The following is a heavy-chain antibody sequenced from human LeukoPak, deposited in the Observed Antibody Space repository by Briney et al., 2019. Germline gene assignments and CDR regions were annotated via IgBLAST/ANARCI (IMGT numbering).Heavy chain of an antibody. CDR2: ISSSNTIK. CDR1: GFTFSNYA. Sequence: PGGSLRLSCAASGFTFSNYAMSWVRQAPGKGLEWVSYISSSNTIKKYADSVKGRFTISRDNAKSSLYLQMNSLRAEDTAVYYCARDIAEHGMDVWGQGTTVTVSS. D-gene: IGHD1-14*01. CDR3: ARDIAEHGMDV. J-gene: IGHJ6*02. V-gene: IGHV3-48*04.